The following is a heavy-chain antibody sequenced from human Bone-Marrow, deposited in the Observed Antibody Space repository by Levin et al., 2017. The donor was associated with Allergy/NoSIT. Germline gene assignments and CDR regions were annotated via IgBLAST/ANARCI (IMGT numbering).Heavy chain of an antibody. Sequence: SLKISCAASGFRFDDSAMHWVRQAPGKGLEWVSGMSCNSGSIYYADSVKGRFTISRDNAKNSLFLQMNSLRAEDTALYYCAKGTGMAMSKGFIDDWGQGTLITVSS. CDR2: MSCNSGSI. CDR3: AKGTGMAMSKGFIDD. CDR1: GFRFDDSA. D-gene: IGHD5-24*01. J-gene: IGHJ4*02. V-gene: IGHV3-9*01.